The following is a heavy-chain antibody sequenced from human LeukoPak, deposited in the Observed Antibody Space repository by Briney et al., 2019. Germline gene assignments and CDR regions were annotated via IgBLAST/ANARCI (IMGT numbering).Heavy chain of an antibody. V-gene: IGHV3-74*01. CDR2: INSDGSST. Sequence: GGSLRLSCAASGFTFSSYWMHWVRQAPGKGLLWVSRINSDGSSTSYADSVKGRFTISRDNAKNTLYLQMSSLRAEDTAVYYCARGRAAAGTNWFDPWGQGTLVTVSS. CDR1: GFTFSSYW. D-gene: IGHD6-13*01. J-gene: IGHJ5*02. CDR3: ARGRAAAGTNWFDP.